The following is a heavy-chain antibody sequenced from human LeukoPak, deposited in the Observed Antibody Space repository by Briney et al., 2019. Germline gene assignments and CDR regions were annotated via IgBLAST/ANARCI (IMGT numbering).Heavy chain of an antibody. CDR2: INPNSGGT. D-gene: IGHD3-9*01. J-gene: IGHJ3*01. V-gene: IGHV1-2*02. Sequence: ASVKVSCKASGYTFTGYYMHWVRQAPGQGLEWMGWINPNSGGTNYAQKFQGRVTMTRDTSISTAYMELSRLRSDDTAVYYCARDLRYFDWLSGYWGQGTMVTVSS. CDR1: GYTFTGYY. CDR3: ARDLRYFDWLSGY.